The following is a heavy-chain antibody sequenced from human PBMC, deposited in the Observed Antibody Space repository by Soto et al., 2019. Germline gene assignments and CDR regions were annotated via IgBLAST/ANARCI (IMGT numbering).Heavy chain of an antibody. Sequence: GASVKVSCKASGGTFSSYAISWVRQAPGQGLEWMGGIIPIFGTANYAQKFQGRVTITADESTSTAYMELSSLRSEDTAVYYCARANLNMITFGGVIDLEVPYYYYYGMDVWGQGTTVTVSS. CDR3: ARANLNMITFGGVIDLEVPYYYYYGMDV. D-gene: IGHD3-16*02. CDR2: IIPIFGTA. J-gene: IGHJ6*02. CDR1: GGTFSSYA. V-gene: IGHV1-69*13.